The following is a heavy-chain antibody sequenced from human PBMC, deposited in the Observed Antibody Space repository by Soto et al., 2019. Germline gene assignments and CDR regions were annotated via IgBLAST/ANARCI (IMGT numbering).Heavy chain of an antibody. CDR2: ISGSGYDI. V-gene: IGHV3-23*01. CDR1: GFTFNDCA. J-gene: IGHJ4*02. Sequence: EVQVLESGGGLVQPGGSLRLSCAASGFTFNDCAMSWVRQAPGKGLEWVSSISGSGYDIYYADSVKGRFTISRDNRKNMVYLQMDNLRADDTAVYFCAKSRPRATIFGVVINGFDYRGQGTLVTVSS. CDR3: AKSRPRATIFGVVINGFDY. D-gene: IGHD3-3*01.